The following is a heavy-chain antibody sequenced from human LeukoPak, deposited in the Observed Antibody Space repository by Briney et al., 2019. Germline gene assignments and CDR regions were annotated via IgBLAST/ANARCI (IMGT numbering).Heavy chain of an antibody. J-gene: IGHJ4*02. CDR3: ARHSSSHYDY. CDR2: INPSGGST. D-gene: IGHD6-13*01. Sequence: VKVSCKASGYTFTSYYMHWVRQAPGQGLEWMGIINPSGGSTSYAQKFQGRVTMTRNTSISTAYMELSSLRSEDTAVYYCARHSSSHYDYWGQGTLVTVSS. V-gene: IGHV1-46*01. CDR1: GYTFTSYY.